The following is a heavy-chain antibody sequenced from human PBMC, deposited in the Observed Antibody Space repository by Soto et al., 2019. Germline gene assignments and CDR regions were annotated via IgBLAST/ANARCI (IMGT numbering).Heavy chain of an antibody. CDR1: GGSISSGGYS. Sequence: QLQLQESGSGLVKPSQTLSLTCAVSGGSISSGGYSWSWIRQPPGKGLECIGYIYHSGSTYYNPSLXXXVXXSVDRSKTQFSLKLSSVTAADPAVYYCARGPPLLRWSQGTLVTVSS. D-gene: IGHD2-15*01. J-gene: IGHJ4*02. CDR3: ARGPPLLR. CDR2: IYHSGST. V-gene: IGHV4-30-2*01.